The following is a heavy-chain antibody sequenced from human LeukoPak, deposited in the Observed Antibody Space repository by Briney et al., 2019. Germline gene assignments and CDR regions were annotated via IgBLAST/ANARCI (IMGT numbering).Heavy chain of an antibody. J-gene: IGHJ4*02. CDR3: ARAGYCGANCYYYFDS. Sequence: GASVKVSCKASGYTFSAYFLHWVRQVPGQGLECVGWINSNSGVTNYAQKVQGRVTMTRDTSITTVYMELSDLTSDDTAVYYCARAGYCGANCYYYFDSWGQGTLVTVSS. CDR2: INSNSGVT. CDR1: GYTFSAYF. D-gene: IGHD2-15*01. V-gene: IGHV1-2*02.